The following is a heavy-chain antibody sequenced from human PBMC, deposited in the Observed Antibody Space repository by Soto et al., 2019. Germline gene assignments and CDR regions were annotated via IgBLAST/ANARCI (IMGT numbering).Heavy chain of an antibody. CDR2: IIPILGIA. D-gene: IGHD2-21*02. CDR1: GGTFSSYT. Sequence: QVQLVQSGAEVKKPGSSVKVSCKASGGTFSSYTISWVRQAPGQGIEWMGSIIPILGIANYAQKFQGRVTITADKSTSTAYMELSSLRSEDTAVYYCARDPTGDCCWFDPWGQGTLVTVSS. CDR3: ARDPTGDCCWFDP. V-gene: IGHV1-69*08. J-gene: IGHJ5*02.